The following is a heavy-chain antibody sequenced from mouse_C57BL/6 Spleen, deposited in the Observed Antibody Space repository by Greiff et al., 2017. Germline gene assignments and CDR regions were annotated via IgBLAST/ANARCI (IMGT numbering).Heavy chain of an antibody. CDR1: GYTFTSYW. D-gene: IGHD2-1*01. V-gene: IGHV1-53*01. CDR2: INPSNGGT. Sequence: QVQLQQPGTELVKPGASVKLSCKASGYTFTSYWMHWVKQRPGQGLEWIGNINPSNGGTNYNEKFKSKATLTVDKSSSTAYMQLSSLTSEDSAVYYCARKGNLYGNYAYFDYWGQGTTRTVSS. J-gene: IGHJ2*01. CDR3: ARKGNLYGNYAYFDY.